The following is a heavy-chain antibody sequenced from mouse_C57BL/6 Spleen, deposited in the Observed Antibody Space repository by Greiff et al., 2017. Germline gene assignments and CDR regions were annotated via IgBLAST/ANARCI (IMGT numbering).Heavy chain of an antibody. D-gene: IGHD1-1*01. V-gene: IGHV1-55*01. CDR2: IYPGSGST. J-gene: IGHJ4*01. CDR3: ARYYGSRGYYAMDY. CDR1: GYTFTSYW. Sequence: QVQLQQPGAELVKPGASVTMSCKASGYTFTSYWITWVKQRPGQGLEWIGDIYPGSGSTNYNEKFKSKATLTVDTSSSTAYMQLSSLTSEDSAVYYCARYYGSRGYYAMDYWGQGTSVTVSS.